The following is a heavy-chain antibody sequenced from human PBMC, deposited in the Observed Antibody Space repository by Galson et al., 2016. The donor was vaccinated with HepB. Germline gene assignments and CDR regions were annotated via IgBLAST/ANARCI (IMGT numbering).Heavy chain of an antibody. J-gene: IGHJ6*02. CDR1: GFSLSNARMG. V-gene: IGHV2-26*01. CDR3: ARIRATTMTWGFDFYYYGMEV. CDR2: IFSDDEK. Sequence: PALVKPTQTLTLTCTVSGFSLSNARMGVTWIRQPPGKALEWLAHIFSDDEKSYSTSLKSSLSIPKDTSKSQVVTTMTNVDPVDTATYYCARIRATTMTWGFDFYYYGMEVWGQGTTVTVSS. D-gene: IGHD5-24*01.